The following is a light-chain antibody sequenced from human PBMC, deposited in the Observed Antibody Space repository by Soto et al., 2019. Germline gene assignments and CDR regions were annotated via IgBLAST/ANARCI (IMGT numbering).Light chain of an antibody. J-gene: IGLJ1*01. Sequence: QSALTQPDSVSGSPGQSIAISCTGTSSDIGRYNYVSWYQQHPGKAPKLVIYEVANRPSGVSNRFSGSKSGNTASLTITGLQADDEADYYCSAFGGSGVFGTGTKVTVL. CDR2: EVA. CDR1: SSDIGRYNY. CDR3: SAFGGSGV. V-gene: IGLV2-14*01.